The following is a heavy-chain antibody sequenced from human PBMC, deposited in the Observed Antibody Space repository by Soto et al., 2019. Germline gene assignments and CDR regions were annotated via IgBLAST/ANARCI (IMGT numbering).Heavy chain of an antibody. CDR3: AKDPGYSSGWYEVYFDY. Sequence: GGSLRLSCAASGFTFSSYAMSWVRQAPGKGLEWVSAISGSGGSTYYADSVKGRFTISRDNSKNTLYLQMNSLRAEDTAVYYCAKDPGYSSGWYEVYFDYWGQGTLVTVSS. V-gene: IGHV3-23*01. J-gene: IGHJ4*02. D-gene: IGHD6-19*01. CDR1: GFTFSSYA. CDR2: ISGSGGST.